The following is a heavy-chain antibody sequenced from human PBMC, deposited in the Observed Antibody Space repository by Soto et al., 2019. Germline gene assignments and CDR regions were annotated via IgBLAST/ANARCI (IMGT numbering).Heavy chain of an antibody. Sequence: ASVKLSCKASGYTFTGHYIHWVRQAPGQGLEWMGWINPNSGGSNYAQNFQGRVTMTRDTSISTAYLELSRLSSDDTAVYYCARQGSRGALGQKPDGYWGQGTLVAVSS. CDR2: INPNSGGS. CDR1: GYTFTGHY. D-gene: IGHD3-10*01. CDR3: ARQGSRGALGQKPDGY. J-gene: IGHJ4*02. V-gene: IGHV1-2*02.